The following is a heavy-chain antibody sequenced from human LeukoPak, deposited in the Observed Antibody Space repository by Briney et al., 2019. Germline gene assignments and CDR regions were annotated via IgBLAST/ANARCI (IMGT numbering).Heavy chain of an antibody. Sequence: RGSLRLACAASAFTFSRNWMSWVRQAPGKGLEWVANINQGGSATYYVDSVKGRFTISRDNAKNSLYLQMNSLRAEDTAVYYCARVDSYDSGWFDYWGQGTLVTVSS. CDR3: ARVDSYDSGWFDY. CDR2: INQGGSAT. D-gene: IGHD6-19*01. J-gene: IGHJ4*02. CDR1: AFTFSRNW. V-gene: IGHV3-7*04.